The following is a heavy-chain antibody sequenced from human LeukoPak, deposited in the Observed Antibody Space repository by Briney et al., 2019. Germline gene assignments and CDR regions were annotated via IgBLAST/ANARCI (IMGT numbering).Heavy chain of an antibody. CDR2: ISTYNGDT. D-gene: IGHD2-15*01. Sequence: GASVSVSRKASGYTFTSYGVSWVRQAPGQGLEWLGWISTYNGDTNYAQKVQGRVTMTTDTSTSTAYMNLRSLRSDDTAVYYCARGPYCSGGTCYSQYFDYGSQGTLVTVSS. V-gene: IGHV1-18*01. CDR3: ARGPYCSGGTCYSQYFDY. J-gene: IGHJ4*02. CDR1: GYTFTSYG.